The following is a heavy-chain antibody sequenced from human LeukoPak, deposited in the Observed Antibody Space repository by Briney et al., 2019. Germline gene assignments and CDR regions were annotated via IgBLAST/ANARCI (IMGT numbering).Heavy chain of an antibody. CDR1: DGSINSSSYY. Sequence: PSETLSLTCSVSDGSINSSSYYWGWIRQPPGKRLEWIANIFYTGSTYYNPSLKSRVTISLDTSKSQFSLKLSSVTAADTAVYYCARRQSWGSFYFDYWGQGTLVTVSS. D-gene: IGHD3-16*01. CDR2: IFYTGST. V-gene: IGHV4-39*01. CDR3: ARRQSWGSFYFDY. J-gene: IGHJ4*02.